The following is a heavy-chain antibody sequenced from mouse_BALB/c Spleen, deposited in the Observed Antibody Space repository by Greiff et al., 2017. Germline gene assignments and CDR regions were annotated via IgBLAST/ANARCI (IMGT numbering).Heavy chain of an antibody. J-gene: IGHJ2*01. D-gene: IGHD1-1*01. V-gene: IGHV1-20*02. Sequence: EVQLQQSGPELVKPGASVKISCKASGYSFTGYFMNWVMQSHGKSLEWIGRINPYNGDTFYNRKFKGKATLTVDKSSSTAHMELRSLASEDSAVYYCARSPSYYYGSSPFDYWGQGTTLTVSS. CDR2: INPYNGDT. CDR1: GYSFTGYF. CDR3: ARSPSYYYGSSPFDY.